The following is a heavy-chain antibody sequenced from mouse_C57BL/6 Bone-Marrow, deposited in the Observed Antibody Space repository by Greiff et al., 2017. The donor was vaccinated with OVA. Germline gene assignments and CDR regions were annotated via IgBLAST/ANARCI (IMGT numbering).Heavy chain of an antibody. V-gene: IGHV1-19*01. CDR1: GYTFTDYY. CDR3: ARRPYYYGSSHYFDY. D-gene: IGHD1-1*01. CDR2: INPYNGGT. J-gene: IGHJ2*01. Sequence: SGPVLVKPGASVKMSCKASGYTFTDYYMNWVKQSHGKSLEWIGVINPYNGGTSYNQKFKGKATLTVDKSSSTAYMELNSLTSEDSAVYYCARRPYYYGSSHYFDYWGQGTTLTVSS.